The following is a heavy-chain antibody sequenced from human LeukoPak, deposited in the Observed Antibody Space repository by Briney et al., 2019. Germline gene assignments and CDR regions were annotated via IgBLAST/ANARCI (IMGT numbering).Heavy chain of an antibody. V-gene: IGHV3-11*01. CDR1: GFSFSDYY. Sequence: GGSLRLSCAASGFSFSDYYMSWVRQAPGKGLEWISYITNSGSTIYYAESVKGRFTISRDDAKNSLYLQMNNLRAEDTAVYYCARDRDCGTTTCSVDYWGQGTLVTVSS. CDR2: ITNSGSTI. J-gene: IGHJ4*02. D-gene: IGHD2-21*01. CDR3: ARDRDCGTTTCSVDY.